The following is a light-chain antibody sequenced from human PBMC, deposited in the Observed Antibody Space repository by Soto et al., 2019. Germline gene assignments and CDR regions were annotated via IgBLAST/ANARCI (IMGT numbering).Light chain of an antibody. J-gene: IGKJ1*01. CDR1: QSVSSY. CDR3: QQRSNWPT. Sequence: VITHSRTTLSVSPGVRTTLACRASQSVSSYLAWYQQKPGQAPRILIYDASSRATGIPARFSGSGSGTDFTLTISSLQPEDFAVYYCQQRSNWPTFGQGTKVDI. CDR2: DAS. V-gene: IGKV3-11*01.